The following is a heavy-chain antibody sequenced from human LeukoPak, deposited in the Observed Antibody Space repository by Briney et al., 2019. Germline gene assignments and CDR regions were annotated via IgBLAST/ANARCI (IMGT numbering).Heavy chain of an antibody. D-gene: IGHD4-17*01. CDR2: ISYDGSNK. Sequence: GGSLRLSCAASGFTFSSYGMPWVRQAPGKGLEWVAVISYDGSNKYYADSVKGRFTISRDNSKNTLYLQMNSLRAEDTAVYYCAKPPPMTTVTSFFDYWGQGTLVTVSS. J-gene: IGHJ4*02. CDR3: AKPPPMTTVTSFFDY. V-gene: IGHV3-30*18. CDR1: GFTFSSYG.